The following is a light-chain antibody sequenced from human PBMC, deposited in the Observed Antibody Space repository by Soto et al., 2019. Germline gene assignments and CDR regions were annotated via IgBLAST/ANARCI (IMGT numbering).Light chain of an antibody. J-gene: IGLJ1*01. CDR3: SSYAGSDNPYV. CDR1: SGDVGGYDY. CDR2: EVT. V-gene: IGLV2-8*01. Sequence: SALTQPPSASGSPGQSVTISCTGISGDVGGYDYVSWYQQHPGNAPKLMIYEVTKRPLGVPDRFSGSKSGNTASLTVSGLQAEDEADYYCSSYAGSDNPYVFGTGTKVTVL.